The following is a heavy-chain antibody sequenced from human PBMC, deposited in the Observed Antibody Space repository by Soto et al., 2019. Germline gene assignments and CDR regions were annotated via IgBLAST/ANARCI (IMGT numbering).Heavy chain of an antibody. V-gene: IGHV3-48*02. Sequence: GGSLRLSCAASGLTFSNYAMNWVRQAPGKGLGWASYISRSSSPIYYADSVKGRFTISRDNAKNSLYLQMNSLRDEDTAVYYCAGEVHYYDSSGGGYWGQGTLVTVSS. CDR2: ISRSSSPI. CDR1: GLTFSNYA. J-gene: IGHJ4*02. CDR3: AGEVHYYDSSGGGY. D-gene: IGHD3-22*01.